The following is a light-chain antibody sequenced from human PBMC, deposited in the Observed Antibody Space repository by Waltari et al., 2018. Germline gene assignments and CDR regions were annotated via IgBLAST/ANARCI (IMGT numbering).Light chain of an antibody. CDR3: QQGYSYPLT. CDR2: RAS. CDR1: HGIGNK. J-gene: IGKJ4*01. Sequence: AIQMTQSLSSLSASVGDTVTITCQASHGIGNKLNWYQQKPGKAPKLLIYRASSLQSGIPSRFSGSGSGTDFTLTISSLQPEDFATYYCQQGYSYPLTFGGGTKVEIK. V-gene: IGKV1-6*01.